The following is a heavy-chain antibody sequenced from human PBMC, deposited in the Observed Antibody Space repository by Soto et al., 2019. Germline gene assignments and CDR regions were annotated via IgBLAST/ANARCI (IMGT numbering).Heavy chain of an antibody. Sequence: SETLSLTCTVSGGSISSYYWSWIRQPPGKGLEWIGYIYYSGSTNYNPSLKSRVTISVDTSKNQFSLKLSSVTAADTAVYYCARHRRYYYYYMDVWGKGTTVTVSS. CDR1: GGSISSYY. V-gene: IGHV4-59*08. CDR3: ARHRRYYYYYMDV. CDR2: IYYSGST. J-gene: IGHJ6*03.